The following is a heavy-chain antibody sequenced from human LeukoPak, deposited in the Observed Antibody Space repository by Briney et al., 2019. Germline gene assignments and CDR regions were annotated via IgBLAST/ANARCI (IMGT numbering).Heavy chain of an antibody. V-gene: IGHV4-59*08. CDR1: GGSISSNY. CDR2: TYYSGST. J-gene: IGHJ4*02. CDR3: ARRYGGYSNFDY. Sequence: PSETLSLTCTVSGGSISSNYWSCIRQHPGKGLEWIGYTYYSGSTNYNPSLKSRVTISVDTSKNQFSLKLSSVTAADTAVYYCARRYGGYSNFDYWGQGTLSPSPQ. D-gene: IGHD5-12*01.